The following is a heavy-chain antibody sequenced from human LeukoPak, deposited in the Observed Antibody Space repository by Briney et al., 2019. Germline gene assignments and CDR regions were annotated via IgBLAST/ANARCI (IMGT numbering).Heavy chain of an antibody. CDR2: IKQDGSEK. CDR1: GFTFSSYW. V-gene: IGHV3-7*01. Sequence: GGSLRLSCAASGFTFSSYWMSWVRQAPGKGLEWVANIKQDGSEKYYVDSVKGRFTISRDNAKNSLYLQMNSLRAEDAAVYYCARATAVLRYFDWSLKDAFDIWGQGTMVTVSS. CDR3: ARATAVLRYFDWSLKDAFDI. J-gene: IGHJ3*02. D-gene: IGHD3-9*01.